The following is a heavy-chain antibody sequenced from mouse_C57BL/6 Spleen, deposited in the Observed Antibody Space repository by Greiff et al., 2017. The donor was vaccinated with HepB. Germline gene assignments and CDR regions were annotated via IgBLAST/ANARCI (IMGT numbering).Heavy chain of an antibody. V-gene: IGHV1-22*01. CDR1: GYTFTDYN. D-gene: IGHD2-3*01. J-gene: IGHJ3*01. Sequence: VHVKQSGPELVKPGASVKMSCKASGYTFTDYNMHWVKQSHGKSLEWIGYINPNNGGTSYNQKFKGKATLTVNKSSSTAYMELRSLTSEDSAVYYCARKRYDGYYGGFAYWGQGTLVTVSA. CDR2: INPNNGGT. CDR3: ARKRYDGYYGGFAY.